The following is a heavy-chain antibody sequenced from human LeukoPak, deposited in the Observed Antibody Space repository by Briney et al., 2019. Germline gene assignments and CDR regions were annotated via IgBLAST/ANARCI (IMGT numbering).Heavy chain of an antibody. CDR2: INPSGGST. J-gene: IGHJ4*02. D-gene: IGHD3-9*01. V-gene: IGHV1-46*01. Sequence: GASVKVSCKASGFTFTSYYMHRGRQAPGQGLEWMGIINPSGGSTSYAQKFQGRVTMTRDTSTSTVYMELSSLRSEDTAVYYCARAGPLRYFDLLPFDYWGQGTLVTVSS. CDR1: GFTFTSYY. CDR3: ARAGPLRYFDLLPFDY.